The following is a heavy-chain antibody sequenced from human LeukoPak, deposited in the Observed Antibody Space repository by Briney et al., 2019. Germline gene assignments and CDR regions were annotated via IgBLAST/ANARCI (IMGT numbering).Heavy chain of an antibody. Sequence: GGSLRLSCAASGFTFSSYSMNWVRQAPGKGLVWVSRINSDGSSTSYADSVKGRFTISRDNAKNTLYLQMNSLRAEDTAVYYCARQYYYDSSGYYDAFDIWGQGTMVTVSS. J-gene: IGHJ3*02. CDR3: ARQYYYDSSGYYDAFDI. D-gene: IGHD3-22*01. V-gene: IGHV3-74*01. CDR2: INSDGSST. CDR1: GFTFSSYS.